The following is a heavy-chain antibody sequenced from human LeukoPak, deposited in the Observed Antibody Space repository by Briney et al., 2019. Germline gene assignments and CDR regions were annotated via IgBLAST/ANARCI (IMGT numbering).Heavy chain of an antibody. V-gene: IGHV3-20*04. Sequence: GGSLRLSCAASGFTFDDYGMSWVRQAPGKGLELVSGINWNGGSTGYADSVKGRFTISRDNAKNSLYLQMNSLRAEDTALYYCARGAEQQLVHPFDYWGQGTLVTVSS. CDR1: GFTFDDYG. D-gene: IGHD6-13*01. CDR3: ARGAEQQLVHPFDY. J-gene: IGHJ4*02. CDR2: INWNGGST.